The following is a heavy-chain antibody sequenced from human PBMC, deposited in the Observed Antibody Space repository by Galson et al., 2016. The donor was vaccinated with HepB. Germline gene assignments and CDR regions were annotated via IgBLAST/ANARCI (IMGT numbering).Heavy chain of an antibody. V-gene: IGHV3-53*01. D-gene: IGHD3/OR15-3a*01. CDR1: GFTVSSNY. Sequence: SLRLSCAASGFTVSSNYMSGVRQAPGKGLEWVSVIYIGGTTSYADSVKGRFTISRDNSKNTLYLQMNSLRAEDTAVYYCATRDWDLTSYWYFDLWGRGTLVIVSS. CDR2: IYIGGTT. CDR3: ATRDWDLTSYWYFDL. J-gene: IGHJ2*01.